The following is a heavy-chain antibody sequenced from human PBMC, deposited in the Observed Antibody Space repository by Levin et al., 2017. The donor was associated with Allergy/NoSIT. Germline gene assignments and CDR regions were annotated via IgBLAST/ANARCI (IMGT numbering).Heavy chain of an antibody. CDR2: ISPNSNYI. J-gene: IGHJ4*02. D-gene: IGHD3-22*01. CDR3: ASSGSPDY. V-gene: IGHV3-21*01. CDR1: GFTFSDYS. Sequence: PGESLKISCAASGFTFSDYSMNWVRQAPGKGLEWVSSISPNSNYIYYADSLKGRFTISRDNAKSSVFLQMNSLRAEDTALYYCASSGSPDYWGQGTLVTVSS.